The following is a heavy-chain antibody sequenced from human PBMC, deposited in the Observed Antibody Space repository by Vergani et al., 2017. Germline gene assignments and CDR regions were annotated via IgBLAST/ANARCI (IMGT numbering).Heavy chain of an antibody. D-gene: IGHD5-12*01. J-gene: IGHJ4*02. CDR3: ARRRYSGYDVTLQLDY. CDR2: IIPIFGTA. V-gene: IGHV1-69*13. Sequence: QVQLVQSGAEVKKPGSSVTVSCKASGGTFSSYAISWVRQAPGQGLEWMGRIIPIFGTANYAQKFQGRVTITADESTSTAYMELSSLRSEDTAVYYCARRRYSGYDVTLQLDYWGQGTLVTVSS. CDR1: GGTFSSYA.